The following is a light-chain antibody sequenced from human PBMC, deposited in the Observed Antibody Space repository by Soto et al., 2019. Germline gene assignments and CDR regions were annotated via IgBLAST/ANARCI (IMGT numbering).Light chain of an antibody. CDR1: QSISNY. V-gene: IGKV1-39*01. Sequence: DIQMTQSPSSLSASVGDRVTIPCRASQSISNYLNWYQQKPGKAPKLLIHTTSSLQSGVPSRFSRSGTGTDFTLTISSLQPEDFATYYCQQSYSTPQTFGGGTKVEI. CDR3: QQSYSTPQT. J-gene: IGKJ4*01. CDR2: TTS.